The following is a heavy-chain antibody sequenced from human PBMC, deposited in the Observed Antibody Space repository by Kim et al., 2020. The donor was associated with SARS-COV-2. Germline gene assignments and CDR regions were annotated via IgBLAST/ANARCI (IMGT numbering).Heavy chain of an antibody. D-gene: IGHD1-26*01. CDR1: GFTFSSYA. CDR3: AKSGQRRELLGVGADY. Sequence: GGSLRLPCAASGFTFSSYAMSWVRQAPGKGLEWVSAISGSGGSTYYADSVKGRFTISRDNSKNTLYLQMNSLRAEDTAVYYCAKSGQRRELLGVGADYWGQGTLVTVSS. V-gene: IGHV3-23*01. J-gene: IGHJ4*02. CDR2: ISGSGGST.